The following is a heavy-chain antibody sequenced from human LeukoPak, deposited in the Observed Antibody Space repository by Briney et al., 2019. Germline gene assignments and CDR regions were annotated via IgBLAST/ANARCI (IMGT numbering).Heavy chain of an antibody. D-gene: IGHD3-22*01. J-gene: IGHJ4*02. CDR2: IYRDGST. Sequence: GGSLSLSCAVSGFPVISNYMGWVRQAPGKGLEWVSVIYRDGSTYHADSVKGRFTISRDNSKNTLYLQMNSLRAEDTAVYFCGKLLRDDSRTLPAFDYWGQGTLVTVSS. CDR3: GKLLRDDSRTLPAFDY. CDR1: GFPVISNY. V-gene: IGHV3-53*01.